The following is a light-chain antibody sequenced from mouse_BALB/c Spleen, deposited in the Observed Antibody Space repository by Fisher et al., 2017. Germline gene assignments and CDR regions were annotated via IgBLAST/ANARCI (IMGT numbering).Light chain of an antibody. Sequence: IVMTQSPAIMSASPGEKVTMTCSASSSVSYMYWYQQKPGSSPRLLIYDTSNLASGVPVRFSGSGSGTSYSLTISRVEAEDAATYYCQQWSSNPFTFGSGTKLEIK. CDR3: QQWSSNPFT. CDR1: SSVSY. CDR2: DTS. V-gene: IGKV4-55*01. J-gene: IGKJ4*01.